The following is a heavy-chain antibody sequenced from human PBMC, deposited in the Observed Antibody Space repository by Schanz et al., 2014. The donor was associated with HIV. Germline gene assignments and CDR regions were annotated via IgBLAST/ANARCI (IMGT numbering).Heavy chain of an antibody. V-gene: IGHV1-69*01. CDR2: NIPMFGSA. CDR3: ATCLITIGCSS. D-gene: IGHD1-1*01. CDR1: GGSFSSFS. Sequence: QVQLVQSGAEVKKPGSSVQVFCKASGGSFSSFSITWVRQAPGQGLEWMGGNIPMFGSANYAQKFLGRVTISADESTSTGYMDLSNLRSDDTAVYYCATCLITIGCSSWGQGTLVTVSS. J-gene: IGHJ5*02.